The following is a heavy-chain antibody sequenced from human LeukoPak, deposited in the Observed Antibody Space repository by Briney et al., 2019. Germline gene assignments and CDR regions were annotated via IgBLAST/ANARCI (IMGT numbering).Heavy chain of an antibody. Sequence: GALVKVSCKASGYTFTSYDINWVRQATGQRPEWMGWMSPNSGDTGYAQKFQDRVTMTRNTSISTAYMELSSLRSDDTAVYYCARGPPNWGYDYWGPGTLVTVSS. V-gene: IGHV1-8*01. CDR3: ARGPPNWGYDY. D-gene: IGHD7-27*01. CDR2: MSPNSGDT. CDR1: GYTFTSYD. J-gene: IGHJ4*02.